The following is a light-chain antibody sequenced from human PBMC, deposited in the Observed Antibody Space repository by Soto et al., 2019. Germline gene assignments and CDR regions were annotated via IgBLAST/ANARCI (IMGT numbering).Light chain of an antibody. J-gene: IGKJ4*01. V-gene: IGKV1-5*01. CDR1: QSISSW. Sequence: DIQMTQSPSTLSASVGDRVTISCRASQSISSWLAWYQQKPGRAPKLLIYDASSLESGVPSRFSGSGSGTEFTLTISSLQPDDFATYYCQQYNSYPLTFGGGTKVDIK. CDR2: DAS. CDR3: QQYNSYPLT.